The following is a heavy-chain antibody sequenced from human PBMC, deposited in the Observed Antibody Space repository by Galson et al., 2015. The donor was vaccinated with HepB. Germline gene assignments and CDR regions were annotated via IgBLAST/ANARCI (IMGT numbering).Heavy chain of an antibody. J-gene: IGHJ6*03. CDR1: GFSLSNARMG. Sequence: PALVKPTQTLTLTCTVSGFSLSNARMGVNWIRQPPGKALEWLAHIFSNDEKSYSTSPKSRLTISQDTAKSQVVLTMTNVDPVDTDTYYCARRDFLDYYMDVWSKGTTVTVSS. CDR3: ARRDFLDYYMDV. D-gene: IGHD3/OR15-3a*01. CDR2: IFSNDEK. V-gene: IGHV2-26*01.